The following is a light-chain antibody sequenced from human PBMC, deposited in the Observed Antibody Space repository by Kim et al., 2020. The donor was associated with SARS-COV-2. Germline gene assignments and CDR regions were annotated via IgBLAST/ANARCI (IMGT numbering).Light chain of an antibody. CDR2: AAS. V-gene: IGKV1-9*01. CDR3: QQLNSYPLT. Sequence: IQLTQSPSSLSASVGDRVIITCRASQGIRSYLAWLQQKPGEAPKLLIYAASTLQTGVPSRFSGSGSGTDFTLTISSLQPEDFATYCCQQLNSYPLTFGGGTKVDIK. J-gene: IGKJ4*01. CDR1: QGIRSY.